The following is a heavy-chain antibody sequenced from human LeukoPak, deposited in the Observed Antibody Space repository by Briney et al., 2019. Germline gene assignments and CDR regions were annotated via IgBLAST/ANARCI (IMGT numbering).Heavy chain of an antibody. CDR2: INHSGST. J-gene: IGHJ5*02. Sequence: SETLSLTCAVYGGSFTGYCWSWIRQPPGKGLEWSGEINHSGSTNYNPSLKSRVTVSVDTSKNQFSLKLSSVTAADTAVYYCARGRRIAARGKGSWFDPWGQGTLVTVSS. CDR3: ARGRRIAARGKGSWFDP. V-gene: IGHV4-34*01. D-gene: IGHD6-6*01. CDR1: GGSFTGYC.